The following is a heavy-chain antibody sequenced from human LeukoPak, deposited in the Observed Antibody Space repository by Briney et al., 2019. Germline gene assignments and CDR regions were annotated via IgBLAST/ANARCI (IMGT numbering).Heavy chain of an antibody. CDR1: GASVSSYY. D-gene: IGHD3-10*01. J-gene: IGHJ3*02. CDR3: ARGRFHDAFDI. V-gene: IGHV4-4*07. CDR2: IDTSGRT. Sequence: SETLSLTCTVSGASVSSYYWSWVRQPAGKGLEWLGHIDTSGRTNYNPSLKSRVTMSVDTSKNQFPLKLRSVTAADTAVYYCARGRFHDAFDIWGQGTMVTVSS.